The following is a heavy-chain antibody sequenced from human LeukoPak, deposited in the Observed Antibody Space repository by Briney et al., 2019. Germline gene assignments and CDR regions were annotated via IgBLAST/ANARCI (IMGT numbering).Heavy chain of an antibody. J-gene: IGHJ4*02. V-gene: IGHV3-21*01. CDR1: GFTFSSYN. CDR3: AQDTLDWWF. Sequence: PGGSLRLSCAASGFTFSSYNMNWVRQAPGKGLEWASSITSSSSYIYYADSVKGRFTISRDNARNTLYLRMNSLRPEDTAVYYCAQDTLDWWFWGQGTLVTVSS. D-gene: IGHD2-8*02. CDR2: ITSSSSYI.